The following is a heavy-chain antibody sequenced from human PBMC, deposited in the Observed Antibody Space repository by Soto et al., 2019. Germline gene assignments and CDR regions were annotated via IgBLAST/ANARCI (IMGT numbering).Heavy chain of an antibody. CDR3: AGLQAAIGDDVFDI. J-gene: IGHJ3*02. V-gene: IGHV1-8*01. CDR1: GYTFTSYD. CDR2: MNPNSGNT. D-gene: IGHD2-2*01. Sequence: ASVKVSCKASGYTFTSYDINWVRQATGQGLEWMGWMNPNSGNTGYAQKFQGRVTMTRNTSISTAYMELSSLRSEDTAVYYCAGLQAAIGDDVFDIWGQGKLVPVSS.